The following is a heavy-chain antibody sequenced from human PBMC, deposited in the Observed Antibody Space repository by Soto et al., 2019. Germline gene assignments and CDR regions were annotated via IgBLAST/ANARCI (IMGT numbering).Heavy chain of an antibody. V-gene: IGHV3-30-3*01. CDR3: AREHVGYCSSTSCYQYYYYYYGMDV. CDR2: ISYDGSNK. J-gene: IGHJ6*02. D-gene: IGHD2-2*01. Sequence: PGGSLRLSCAASGFTFSSYAMHWVRQAPGKGLEWVAVISYDGSNKYYADSVKGRFTISRDNSKDTLYLQMNSLRAEDTAVYYCAREHVGYCSSTSCYQYYYYYYGMDVWGQGTTVTVSS. CDR1: GFTFSSYA.